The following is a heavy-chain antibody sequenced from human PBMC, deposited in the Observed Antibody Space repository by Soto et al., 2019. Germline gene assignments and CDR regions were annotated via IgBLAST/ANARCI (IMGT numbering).Heavy chain of an antibody. Sequence: QVQLQESGPGLVKPSETLSLTCTVSGGSISSYYWSWIRQPAGKGLEWIGRIYTSGSTNYNPSLKSRVTMSVDTSKNQCSLKMSSVTAADTAVYYCARDLNIVVVVAALYYFDYWGQGTLVTVSS. CDR2: IYTSGST. J-gene: IGHJ4*02. V-gene: IGHV4-4*07. CDR3: ARDLNIVVVVAALYYFDY. CDR1: GGSISSYY. D-gene: IGHD2-15*01.